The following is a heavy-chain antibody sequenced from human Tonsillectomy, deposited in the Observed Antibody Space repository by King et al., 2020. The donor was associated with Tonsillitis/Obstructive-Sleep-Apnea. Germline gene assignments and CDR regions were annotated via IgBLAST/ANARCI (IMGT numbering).Heavy chain of an antibody. J-gene: IGHJ6*03. Sequence: QLVQSGAEVKKPGASVKVSCKASGYTFSAYYMHWVRQAPGQGLEWLGRIDPKRGGADYVQKCLGRVTMTRDTAISTAYMELSRLRSDDTAVYYCAGTIFGVVIGYYMDVWGTGTTVTVSS. CDR2: IDPKRGGA. CDR1: GYTFSAYY. V-gene: IGHV1-2*06. D-gene: IGHD3-3*01. CDR3: AGTIFGVVIGYYMDV.